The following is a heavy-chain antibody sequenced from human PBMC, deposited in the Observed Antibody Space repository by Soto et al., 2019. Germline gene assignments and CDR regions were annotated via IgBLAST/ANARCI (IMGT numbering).Heavy chain of an antibody. V-gene: IGHV1-69*01. CDR2: IIPISGTA. CDR1: GGTFSNYA. D-gene: IGHD2-2*01. J-gene: IGHJ6*02. CDR3: ARSQGSSTSLEIYYYYYYGMDV. Sequence: QVQLVQSGAEVKKPGSSVKVSCKASGGTFSNYAISWVRQAPGHGLEWMGGIIPISGTANYAQKYQGSVTITAGESTSTAYMEPSSLRSEDTAVYYCARSQGSSTSLEIYYYYYYGMDVWGQGTTVTVSS.